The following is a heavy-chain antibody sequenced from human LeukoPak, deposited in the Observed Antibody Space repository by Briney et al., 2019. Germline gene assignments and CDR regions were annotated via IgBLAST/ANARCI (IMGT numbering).Heavy chain of an antibody. J-gene: IGHJ4*02. V-gene: IGHV3-9*01. D-gene: IGHD3-22*01. Sequence: GGSLRLSCAASGFTFDDYAMHWVRHAPGKGLEWVSGISWNSGSIGYADSVKGRFTISRDNAKNSLYLQMNSLRAEDTALYYCAKDSLQYYYDSSGYSPFDYWGQGTLVTVSS. CDR2: ISWNSGSI. CDR1: GFTFDDYA. CDR3: AKDSLQYYYDSSGYSPFDY.